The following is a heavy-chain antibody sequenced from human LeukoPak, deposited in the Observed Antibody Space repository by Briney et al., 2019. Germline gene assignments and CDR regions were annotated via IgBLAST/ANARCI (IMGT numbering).Heavy chain of an antibody. V-gene: IGHV3-23*01. CDR1: GFTFSGSA. J-gene: IGHJ4*02. Sequence: SGGSLRLSCAASGFTFSGSAMSWVRQAPGEGLEWVSLISYSGANSYYTDSVRGRFTISRDNSKDTLFLQMNSLRAEDTAVYYCARDRRDGGYNPGDPRGFANWGQGTLVTVSS. CDR2: ISYSGANS. CDR3: ARDRRDGGYNPGDPRGFAN. D-gene: IGHD5-24*01.